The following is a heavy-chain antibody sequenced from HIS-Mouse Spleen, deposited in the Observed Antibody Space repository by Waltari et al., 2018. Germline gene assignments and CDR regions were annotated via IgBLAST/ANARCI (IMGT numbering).Heavy chain of an antibody. CDR2: ISGSGGST. CDR3: AKRGELGYYFDY. V-gene: IGHV3-23*01. J-gene: IGHJ4*02. CDR1: GFTFSSYA. D-gene: IGHD1-26*01. Sequence: EVQLLESGGGLVQPGGSLRLSCAASGFTFSSYASSLVRQAPGKGLEWVSAISGSGGSTYYADSVKGRFTISRDNSKNTLYLQMNSLRAEDTAVYYCAKRGELGYYFDYWGQGTLVTVSS.